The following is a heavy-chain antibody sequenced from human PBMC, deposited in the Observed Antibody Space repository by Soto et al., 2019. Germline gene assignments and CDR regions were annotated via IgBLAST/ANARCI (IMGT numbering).Heavy chain of an antibody. D-gene: IGHD3-10*01. J-gene: IGHJ4*02. CDR1: GFTFSSYW. Sequence: EVQLVESGGGLVQPGGSLRLSCAASGFTFSSYWMHWVRQAPGKGLVWVARINSDGSSISYADSVKGRFTISRDNAKNTLYLQMDSVRAEDTDVYYCAKRTSMSGNYYFDYWGQGILVTVSS. CDR3: AKRTSMSGNYYFDY. CDR2: INSDGSSI. V-gene: IGHV3-74*01.